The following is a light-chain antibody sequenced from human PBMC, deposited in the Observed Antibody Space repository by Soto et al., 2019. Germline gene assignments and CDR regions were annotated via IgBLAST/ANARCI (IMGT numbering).Light chain of an antibody. V-gene: IGKV3-11*01. CDR3: QQRSNWPPT. Sequence: EIVLTQSPATLSLSPGERATLSCRASQSVSSYLAWYQQKPGQAPRLLIYDASNSATGIPARFSGSGSGTDFTLTIISLEPEDFAVYYCQQRSNWPPTFGGGTKVEIK. J-gene: IGKJ4*01. CDR1: QSVSSY. CDR2: DAS.